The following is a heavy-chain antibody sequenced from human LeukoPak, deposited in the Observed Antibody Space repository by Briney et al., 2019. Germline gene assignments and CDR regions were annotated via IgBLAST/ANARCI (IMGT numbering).Heavy chain of an antibody. CDR1: GGSISSYY. CDR2: IYYSGST. Sequence: SETLSLTCTVSGGSISSYYWGWIRQPPGKGLEWIGSIYYSGSTYYNPSLKSRVTISVDTSKNQFSLKLSSVTAADTAVYYCARPLHTRRYFDLWGRGTLVTVSS. V-gene: IGHV4-39*01. CDR3: ARPLHTRRYFDL. J-gene: IGHJ2*01.